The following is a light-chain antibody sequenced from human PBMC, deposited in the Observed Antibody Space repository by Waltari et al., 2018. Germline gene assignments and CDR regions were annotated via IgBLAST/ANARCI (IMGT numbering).Light chain of an antibody. CDR3: MQGTHWPVT. CDR1: QSLVSSAGNPY. J-gene: IGKJ4*01. V-gene: IGKV2-30*01. Sequence: DVVLTQSPLSLPVTVGQPASLHCRSTQSLVSSAGNPYFNWFHQRPGQAPRRLIYMVSKRDSGVPDRFSGSGSGTDFTLKISRVEAEDVGIYYCMQGTHWPVTFGGGTKVEI. CDR2: MVS.